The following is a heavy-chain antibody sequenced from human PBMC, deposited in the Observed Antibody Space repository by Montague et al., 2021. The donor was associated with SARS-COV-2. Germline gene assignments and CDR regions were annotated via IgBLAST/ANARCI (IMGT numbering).Heavy chain of an antibody. D-gene: IGHD6-19*01. J-gene: IGHJ3*01. Sequence: STKYNPSLESRVTISIDTSKNQFALRLNSVSAADTAIYYCARLIGSGWTDAVDFWGQGTMVTVSS. CDR3: ARLIGSGWTDAVDF. CDR2: ST. V-gene: IGHV4-59*12.